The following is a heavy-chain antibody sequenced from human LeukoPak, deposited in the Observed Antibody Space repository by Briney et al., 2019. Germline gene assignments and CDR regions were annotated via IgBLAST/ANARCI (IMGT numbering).Heavy chain of an antibody. V-gene: IGHV3-30*18. CDR2: ISYDGSNK. D-gene: IGHD2-21*02. CDR3: AKDIGDCDFDY. CDR1: GFSFSSYG. J-gene: IGHJ4*02. Sequence: GESLRLSCAVSGFSFSSYGMHWVRHPQSTGRGWEGVISYDGSNKYYTDSVNSRFTIFRDNSKNTLYLKMNSLRAEDTAVYYCAKDIGDCDFDYWGQGTLVTVSS.